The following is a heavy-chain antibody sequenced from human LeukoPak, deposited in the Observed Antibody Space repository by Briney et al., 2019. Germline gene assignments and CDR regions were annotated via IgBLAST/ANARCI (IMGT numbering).Heavy chain of an antibody. J-gene: IGHJ4*02. CDR2: VKREGSEK. V-gene: IGHV3-7*05. CDR1: GFTFSSYW. CDR3: TRAGLAAAGDY. Sequence: GGSLRLSCVASGFTFSSYWMTWLRQAPGKGLEWVANVKREGSEKYYVDSVKGRFTISRDNAKNSLYLQMNSLRAEDTAVYYCTRAGLAAAGDYWGQGTLVTVS. D-gene: IGHD6-13*01.